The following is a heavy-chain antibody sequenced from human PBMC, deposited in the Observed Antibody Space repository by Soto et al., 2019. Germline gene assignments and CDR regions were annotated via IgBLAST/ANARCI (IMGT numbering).Heavy chain of an antibody. Sequence: KESSNGSRYSVTSYWIGWVRQMPGKGLEWMGIIYPGDSDTRYSPSFQGQVTISADKSISTAYLQWSSLKASDTAMYYCAMGGDYEYWGQGTLVTVSS. CDR2: IYPGDSDT. V-gene: IGHV5-51*01. D-gene: IGHD4-17*01. CDR1: RYSVTSYW. CDR3: AMGGDYEY. J-gene: IGHJ4*02.